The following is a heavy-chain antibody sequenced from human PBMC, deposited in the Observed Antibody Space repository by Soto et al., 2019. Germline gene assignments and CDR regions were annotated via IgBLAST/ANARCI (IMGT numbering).Heavy chain of an antibody. J-gene: IGHJ6*02. V-gene: IGHV1-69*05. CDR2: IIPIFGTA. CDR1: GGTFSSYA. D-gene: IGHD3-10*01. Sequence: GAAVQVSCKASGGTFSSYAISWVRQAAGQGLEWMGGIIPIFGTANYAQKYHSRFTITTDTSTSTAYMEPSSLRSQDPAVYYCARDLIVTMATNSDNCGMDAWGQGTTVTVSS. CDR3: ARDLIVTMATNSDNCGMDA.